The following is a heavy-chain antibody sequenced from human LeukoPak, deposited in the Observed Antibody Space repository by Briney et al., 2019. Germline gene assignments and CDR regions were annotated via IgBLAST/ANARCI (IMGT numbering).Heavy chain of an antibody. Sequence: PGGSLRLSCAASGFTFSSYAMHWVRQAPGKGLEWVAVISYDGSNKYYADSVKGRFTISRDNSKNTLYLQMNSLRAEDTAVYYCARGTPIAAAGPLDYWGQGTLVTVSS. J-gene: IGHJ4*02. D-gene: IGHD6-13*01. CDR2: ISYDGSNK. CDR1: GFTFSSYA. CDR3: ARGTPIAAAGPLDY. V-gene: IGHV3-30*04.